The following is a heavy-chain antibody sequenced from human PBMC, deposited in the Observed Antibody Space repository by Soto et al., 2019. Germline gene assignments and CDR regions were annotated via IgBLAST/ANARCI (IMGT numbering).Heavy chain of an antibody. Sequence: ASVKVSCKASGYTFTGYYMHWVRQAPGQGLEWMGWINPNSGGTNYAQKFQGWVTMTRDTSISTAYMELSRLRSDDTAVYYCARGGAARQYALDIWGQGTMVTVSS. CDR3: ARGGAARQYALDI. J-gene: IGHJ3*02. D-gene: IGHD6-6*01. V-gene: IGHV1-2*04. CDR1: GYTFTGYY. CDR2: INPNSGGT.